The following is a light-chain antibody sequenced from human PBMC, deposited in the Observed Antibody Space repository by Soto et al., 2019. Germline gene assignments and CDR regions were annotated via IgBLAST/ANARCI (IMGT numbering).Light chain of an antibody. CDR1: SSDVGGYNY. CDR2: DVS. CDR3: SSFTSTSTVT. Sequence: QSALTQPASVSGSPGQSITISCTGTSSDVGGYNYVSWYQQHPGKAPKLMIYDVSNRPSGVSNRFSGSKSGNTASLTISGPQAEDEADYYCSSFTSTSTVTFGGGTKLTVL. V-gene: IGLV2-14*01. J-gene: IGLJ2*01.